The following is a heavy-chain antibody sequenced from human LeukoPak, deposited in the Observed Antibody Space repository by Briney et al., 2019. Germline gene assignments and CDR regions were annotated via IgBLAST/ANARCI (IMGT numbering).Heavy chain of an antibody. Sequence: GGSLRLSCAASGFTFSSYSMNWVRQAPGKGLEWVSSISSSSYIYYADSVKGRFTISRDNAKNSLYLQMNSLRAEDTAVYYCARFLKTHDYYYYYGMDVWGQGTTVTVSS. CDR1: GFTFSSYS. D-gene: IGHD2/OR15-2a*01. V-gene: IGHV3-21*01. J-gene: IGHJ6*02. CDR3: ARFLKTHDYYYYYGMDV. CDR2: ISSSSYI.